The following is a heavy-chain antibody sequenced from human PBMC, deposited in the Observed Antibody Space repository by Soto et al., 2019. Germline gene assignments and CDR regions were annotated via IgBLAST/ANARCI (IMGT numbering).Heavy chain of an antibody. Sequence: GGSLRLSCAASGFTFSSYGMHWVRQAPGKGLEWVAVIWYDGSNKYYADSVKGRFTISRDNSKNTLYLQMNSLRAEDTAVYYCARGGDDSSGYVYYGMDVWGQGTTVTVSS. CDR1: GFTFSSYG. D-gene: IGHD3-22*01. CDR2: IWYDGSNK. V-gene: IGHV3-33*01. CDR3: ARGGDDSSGYVYYGMDV. J-gene: IGHJ6*02.